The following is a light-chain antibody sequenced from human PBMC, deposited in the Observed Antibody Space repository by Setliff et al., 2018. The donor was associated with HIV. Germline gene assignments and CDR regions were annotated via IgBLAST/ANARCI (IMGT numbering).Light chain of an antibody. CDR3: SSYAITNTLP. Sequence: QSALTQPASVSGSPGQSITLSCTGTSSDVGGYNYVSWYQQHPGKAPKLIIYEVRKRPSGVSNRFSGSKSGNTASLTISGLQAEDEGDYYCSSYAITNTLPFGTGTKGTVL. V-gene: IGLV2-14*01. CDR1: SSDVGGYNY. CDR2: EVR. J-gene: IGLJ1*01.